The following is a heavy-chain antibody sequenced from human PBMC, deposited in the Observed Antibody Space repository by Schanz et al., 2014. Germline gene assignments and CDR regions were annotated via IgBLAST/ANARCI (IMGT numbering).Heavy chain of an antibody. CDR1: GGSISSGGYY. Sequence: QVQLQESGPGLVKPSQTLSLTCTVSGGSISSGGYYWTWIRQHPGKGLEWIGYIYYSGNTYYTPSLKSRVIMSVDTSKKQFSLKLSSVTAADTAVYYCARDPTWRICSSASCFRDWFDPWGQGTLVTVSS. CDR3: ARDPTWRICSSASCFRDWFDP. V-gene: IGHV4-31*03. D-gene: IGHD2-2*01. J-gene: IGHJ5*02. CDR2: IYYSGNT.